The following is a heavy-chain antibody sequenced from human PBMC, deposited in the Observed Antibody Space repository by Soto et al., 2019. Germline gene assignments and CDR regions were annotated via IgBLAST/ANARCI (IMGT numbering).Heavy chain of an antibody. Sequence: GWSLRLSCASSVFTFISYAMHWVRQAPGKGLEWVAVISYDGSNKYYADSVKGRFTISRDNSKNTLYLQMNSLRAEDTAVYYCARDMAKLRNYYYGMDVWGQGTTVTV. CDR2: ISYDGSNK. CDR3: ARDMAKLRNYYYGMDV. J-gene: IGHJ6*02. D-gene: IGHD4-17*01. CDR1: VFTFISYA. V-gene: IGHV3-30-3*01.